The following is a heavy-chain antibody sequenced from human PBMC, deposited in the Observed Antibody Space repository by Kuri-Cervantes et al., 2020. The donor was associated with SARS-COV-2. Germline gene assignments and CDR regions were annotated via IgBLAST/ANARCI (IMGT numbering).Heavy chain of an antibody. D-gene: IGHD3-9*01. V-gene: IGHV4-59*12. J-gene: IGHJ4*02. CDR1: GGSISSYY. Sequence: ESLKISCTVSGGSISSYYWSWIRQPPGKGLEWIGYIYYSGSTNYNPSLKSRVTTSVDTSKNQFSLKLSSVTAADTAVYYCARGRRYSLPGGLDYWGQGTLVTVSS. CDR2: IYYSGST. CDR3: ARGRRYSLPGGLDY.